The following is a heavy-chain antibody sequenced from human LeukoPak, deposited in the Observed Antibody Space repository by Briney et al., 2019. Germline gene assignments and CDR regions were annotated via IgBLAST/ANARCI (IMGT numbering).Heavy chain of an antibody. CDR1: GGSISSSSYF. CDR2: IYYTGTT. J-gene: IGHJ4*02. CDR3: ARDPPSMYYDDSNGSYYFDY. D-gene: IGHD3-22*01. Sequence: SETLSLTCTVSGGSISSSSYFWGWIRQPPGKGLEWVGSIYYTGTTYYSPSLKSRVTISVDTSKNHFSLKLSSVTAADTAVYYCARDPPSMYYDDSNGSYYFDYWGQGTLVTVSS. V-gene: IGHV4-39*07.